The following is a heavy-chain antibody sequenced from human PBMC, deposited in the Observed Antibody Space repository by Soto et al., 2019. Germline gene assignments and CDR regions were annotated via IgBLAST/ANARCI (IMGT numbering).Heavy chain of an antibody. CDR1: GCTCSTYA. Sequence: GGSLRLWCAASGCTCSTYAMRWVSQDPRKGLEWVSAISGNGGDYTYYADSVKGRFTISRDNSKNTLYLQMNSLRAEDTAVYYCVPLCRYCSTTTPSWGQGTLVTVSS. CDR2: ISGNGGDYT. V-gene: IGHV3-23*01. CDR3: VPLCRYCSTTTPS. J-gene: IGHJ4*02. D-gene: IGHD2-2*01.